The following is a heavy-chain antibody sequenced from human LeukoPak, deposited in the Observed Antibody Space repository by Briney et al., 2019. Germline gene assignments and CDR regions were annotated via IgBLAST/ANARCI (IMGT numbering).Heavy chain of an antibody. CDR1: GYRFTSYW. CDR2: IYPSDSDT. J-gene: IGHJ3*02. D-gene: IGHD1-26*01. CDR3: ARRRGRYSGDAFDI. Sequence: GESLKISCKGSGYRFTSYWIGWVRQMPGKGLEWMGFIYPSDSDTRYSPSFQGQVTISADKSMSTAYLQWSSLKASDTAMYYCARRRGRYSGDAFDIWGEGRMVTVSS. V-gene: IGHV5-51*01.